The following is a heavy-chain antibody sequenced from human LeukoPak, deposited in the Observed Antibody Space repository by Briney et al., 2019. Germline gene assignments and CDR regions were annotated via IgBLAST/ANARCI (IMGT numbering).Heavy chain of an antibody. Sequence: SETLSLTCAVYGGSFSGYYWSWIRQPPGKGLEWIGEINHSGSTNYNPSLKSRVTISVDTSKNQFSLKLGSVTAADTAVYYCARDRRITMVRGVSGARRNDYWGQGTLVTVSS. CDR3: ARDRRITMVRGVSGARRNDY. D-gene: IGHD3-10*01. CDR1: GGSFSGYY. CDR2: INHSGST. J-gene: IGHJ4*02. V-gene: IGHV4-34*01.